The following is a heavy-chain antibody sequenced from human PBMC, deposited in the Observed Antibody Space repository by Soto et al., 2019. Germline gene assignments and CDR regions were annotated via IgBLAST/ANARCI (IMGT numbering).Heavy chain of an antibody. D-gene: IGHD3-22*01. CDR2: ISYDGSNK. Sequence: PGGSLRLSCAASGFTFSSYGMHWVRQTPGKGLEWVAVISYDGSNKYYADSVKGRFTISRDNSKNTLYLQMNSLRAEDTAVYYCAKGEYYDSSGYSYRGPHWFDPWGQGTLVTVSS. CDR3: AKGEYYDSSGYSYRGPHWFDP. J-gene: IGHJ5*02. CDR1: GFTFSSYG. V-gene: IGHV3-30*18.